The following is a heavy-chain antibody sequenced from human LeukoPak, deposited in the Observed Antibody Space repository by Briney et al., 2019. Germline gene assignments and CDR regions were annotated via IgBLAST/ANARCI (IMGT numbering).Heavy chain of an antibody. Sequence: GGSLRLSCAASGFTFSSYAMIWVRQAPGKGLEWVSAISGSGGSTYYADSVKGRFTISRDNAKNSLYLQMNSLRAEDTAVYYCARDGSITGTTRGLGFDYWGQGTLVTVSS. J-gene: IGHJ4*02. D-gene: IGHD1-20*01. CDR3: ARDGSITGTTRGLGFDY. V-gene: IGHV3-23*01. CDR1: GFTFSSYA. CDR2: ISGSGGST.